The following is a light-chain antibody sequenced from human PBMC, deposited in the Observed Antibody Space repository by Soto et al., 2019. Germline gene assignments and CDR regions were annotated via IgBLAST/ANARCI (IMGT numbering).Light chain of an antibody. J-gene: IGKJ3*01. CDR1: QSISGNY. CDR3: QQYGRSAIFT. V-gene: IGKV3-20*01. Sequence: ELVLTQSPGSLSLSPGERATLSCWAPQSISGNYLAWYQQKPGQAPRLLIYGASNRATGIPDRFRGSGSGTDFSLTISRLEPEDFAVYYCQQYGRSAIFTLGPGTTVEVK. CDR2: GAS.